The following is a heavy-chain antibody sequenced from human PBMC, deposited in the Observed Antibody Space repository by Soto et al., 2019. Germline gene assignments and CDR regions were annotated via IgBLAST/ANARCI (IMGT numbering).Heavy chain of an antibody. CDR1: GYPFSNFG. D-gene: IGHD2-8*01. J-gene: IGHJ4*02. V-gene: IGHV1-18*01. Sequence: QVQLVQSGGEVKKPGASVKVSFKASGYPFSNFGLSWLRQDPGQGLELMGWISPYNGNTNYAQKLQGRLTMTTDTSPSTAYMELRSLRSADTAVYYWARDRLGVSVTGGGFDSWGQGTLVSVSS. CDR3: ARDRLGVSVTGGGFDS. CDR2: ISPYNGNT.